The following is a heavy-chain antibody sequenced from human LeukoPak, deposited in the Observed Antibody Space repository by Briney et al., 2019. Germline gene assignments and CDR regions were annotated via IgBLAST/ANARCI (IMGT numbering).Heavy chain of an antibody. D-gene: IGHD1-7*01. CDR2: IYYTGTT. CDR3: ARCLTTGTNDY. Sequence: PSETLSLTCTVSGGSTSSRSAYWGWIRQPPGKGLEWIGYIYYTGTTNYNPSLKSRLTISVDTSKSRFSLRLSSVTAADTAVYYCARCLTTGTNDYWGQGTLVTVSS. CDR1: GGSTSSRSAY. V-gene: IGHV4-61*05. J-gene: IGHJ4*02.